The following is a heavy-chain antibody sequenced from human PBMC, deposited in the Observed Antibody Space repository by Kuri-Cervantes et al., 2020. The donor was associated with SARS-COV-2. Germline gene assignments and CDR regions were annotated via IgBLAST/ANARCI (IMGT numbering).Heavy chain of an antibody. D-gene: IGHD3-10*01. CDR3: ATESYYGSGRYYYYYYGMEV. J-gene: IGHJ6*01. CDR1: GYTFTGYY. V-gene: IGHV1-2*02. CDR2: INPNSGGT. Sequence: ASVKVSCKASGYTFTGYYRHWVRQAPGQGLEWMGWINPNSGGTNYAQKFQGRVTMTRDTSISTAYMELSRLRSDDTAVYYCATESYYGSGRYYYYYYGMEVWGQGTTVTCSS.